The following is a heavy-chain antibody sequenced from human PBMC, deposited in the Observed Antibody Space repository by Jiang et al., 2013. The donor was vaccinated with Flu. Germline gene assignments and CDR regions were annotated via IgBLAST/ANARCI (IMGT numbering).Heavy chain of an antibody. CDR3: ARDDYYDSSGYLSYGMDV. D-gene: IGHD3-22*01. CDR2: TYYRSKWYN. CDR1: GDSVSSNSAA. J-gene: IGHJ6*02. V-gene: IGHV6-1*01. Sequence: SQTLSLTCAISGDSVSSNSAAWNWIRQSPSRGLEWLGRTYYRSKWYNDYAVSVKSRITINPDTSKNQFSLQLNSVTPEDTAVYYCARDDYYDSSGYLSYGMDVWGQGTTVTVSS.